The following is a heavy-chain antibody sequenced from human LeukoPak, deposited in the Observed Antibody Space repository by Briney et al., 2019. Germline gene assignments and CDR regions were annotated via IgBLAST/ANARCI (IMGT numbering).Heavy chain of an antibody. Sequence: PSETLSLTCAVYGGTFSGYYWNWIRQPPGKGLEWIGEINHSGSTNYNPSLKSRVTISVDTSKNQFSLKLSSVTAADTAVYYCARHRRYYDILTGYLAFDYWGQGTLVTVSS. J-gene: IGHJ4*02. CDR3: ARHRRYYDILTGYLAFDY. CDR2: INHSGST. V-gene: IGHV4-34*01. CDR1: GGTFSGYY. D-gene: IGHD3-9*01.